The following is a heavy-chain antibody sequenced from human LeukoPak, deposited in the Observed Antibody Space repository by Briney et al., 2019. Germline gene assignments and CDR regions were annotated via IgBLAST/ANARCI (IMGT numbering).Heavy chain of an antibody. J-gene: IGHJ5*02. D-gene: IGHD2-2*02. Sequence: ASVKVSCKASGYTFTGYYMHWVRQAPGQGLEWMGWINPNSGGTNYAQKFQGRVTMTRDTSISTAYMELSRLRSDDTAVYYCARDLLPFCSSTSCYIPWSQGTLVTVSP. V-gene: IGHV1-2*02. CDR1: GYTFTGYY. CDR3: ARDLLPFCSSTSCYIP. CDR2: INPNSGGT.